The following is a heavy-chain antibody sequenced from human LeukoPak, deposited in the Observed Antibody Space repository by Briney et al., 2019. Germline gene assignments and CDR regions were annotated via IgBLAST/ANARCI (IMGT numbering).Heavy chain of an antibody. V-gene: IGHV3-23*01. CDR1: GFTFSSYA. CDR2: ISGSGGST. J-gene: IGHJ3*02. D-gene: IGHD2-2*01. Sequence: GVSLRLSCAASGFTFSSYAMSWVRQAPGKGLEWVSSISGSGGSTNPADSVKGRFTISRDNSKNTLFLQMNSLRAEDTAVYFCAKVGYCSNTNCYAAFDIWGQGTMVTVSS. CDR3: AKVGYCSNTNCYAAFDI.